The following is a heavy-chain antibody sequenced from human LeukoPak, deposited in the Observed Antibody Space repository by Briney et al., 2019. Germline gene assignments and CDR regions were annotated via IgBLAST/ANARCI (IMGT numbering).Heavy chain of an antibody. J-gene: IGHJ4*02. V-gene: IGHV4-59*08. Sequence: SETLSLTCTVSGGTISSYYWNWIRQPPGKGLEWIGYIHYSGSTKCNPSLKSRVTISVDTSKNQLSLKLSSVTAADTAVYYCARWYSSGWAFDYWGQGTLVTVSS. CDR3: ARWYSSGWAFDY. CDR1: GGTISSYY. D-gene: IGHD6-19*01. CDR2: IHYSGST.